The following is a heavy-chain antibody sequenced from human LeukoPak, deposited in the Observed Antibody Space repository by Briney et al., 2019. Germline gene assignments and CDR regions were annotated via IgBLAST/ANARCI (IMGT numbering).Heavy chain of an antibody. J-gene: IGHJ5*02. CDR1: GGSISSYY. V-gene: IGHV4-59*08. D-gene: IGHD2-15*01. Sequence: SETLSLTCTVSGGSISSYYWGWIRQPPGKGLEWIGRIYHSGSTHYNPSLKSRVTISVDTSKNQFSLKLSSVTAADTAVYYCASYCSGGSCYPEYNWFDPWGQGTLVTVSS. CDR2: IYHSGST. CDR3: ASYCSGGSCYPEYNWFDP.